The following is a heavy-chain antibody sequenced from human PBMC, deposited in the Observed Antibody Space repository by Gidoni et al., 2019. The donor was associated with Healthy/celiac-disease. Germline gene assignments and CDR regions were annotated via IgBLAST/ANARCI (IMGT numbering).Heavy chain of an antibody. Sequence: EVQLVESGGGLVQPGGSLRLSCAASGFTVSSYYMHWVRQATGKGLEWVSAIGTAGDTYYPGSVKGRFTISRENAKNSLYLQMNSLRAGDTAVYYCARGTRRDWSSYYYYYGMDVWGQGTTVTVSS. V-gene: IGHV3-13*04. CDR3: ARGTRRDWSSYYYYYGMDV. J-gene: IGHJ6*02. D-gene: IGHD3-9*01. CDR1: GFTVSSYY. CDR2: IGTAGDT.